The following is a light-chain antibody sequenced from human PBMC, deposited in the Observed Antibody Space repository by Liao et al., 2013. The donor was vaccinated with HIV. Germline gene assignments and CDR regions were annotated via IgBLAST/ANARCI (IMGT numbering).Light chain of an antibody. CDR2: KDS. CDR3: YSAADYNLGV. Sequence: SYELTQPLSVSVTLGQTARITCVGNNIASRNVHWYQQKPGQAPVVVIYKDSERPPGIPERVSGSRSGTTVTLTISGAQVEDEADYYCYSAADYNLGVFGGGTKLTVL. CDR1: NIASRN. V-gene: IGLV3-27*01. J-gene: IGLJ3*02.